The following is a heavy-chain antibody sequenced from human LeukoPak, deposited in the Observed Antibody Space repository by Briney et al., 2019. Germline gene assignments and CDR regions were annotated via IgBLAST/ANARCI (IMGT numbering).Heavy chain of an antibody. CDR3: ARGFRGDNFDY. D-gene: IGHD4-17*01. V-gene: IGHV4-34*01. CDR2: INRSGST. Sequence: PSETLSLTCDVYGGSFRGYYWSWIRQPPGKGLEWIGEINRSGSTNYNPSLKSRVTTSVDTSKNQFSLKLSSVTAADTAVYYCARGFRGDNFDYWGHGALVIVSS. CDR1: GGSFRGYY. J-gene: IGHJ4*01.